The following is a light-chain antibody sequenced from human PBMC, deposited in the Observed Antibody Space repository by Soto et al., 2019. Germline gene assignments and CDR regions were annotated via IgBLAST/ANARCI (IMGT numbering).Light chain of an antibody. J-gene: IGLJ1*01. V-gene: IGLV2-14*01. CDR3: CSYTTSNTRRIV. Sequence: QSVLTLLVSASGTSGEPHPISLTEISSYSGRYNYVSWYKQHPGKAPKFMIYDVSNRPSGVSNRFSGSKSGNTASLTISVLQAEDEADYYCCSYTTSNTRRIVFGTGTKGPVL. CDR2: DVS. CDR1: SSYSGRYNY.